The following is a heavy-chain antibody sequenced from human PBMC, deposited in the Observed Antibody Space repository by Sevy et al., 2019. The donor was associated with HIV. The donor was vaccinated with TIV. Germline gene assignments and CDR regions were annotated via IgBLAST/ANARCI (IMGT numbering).Heavy chain of an antibody. CDR3: ARDLRYSSSRMDAFDI. CDR2: ISYDGSKK. CDR1: GFTFSSYA. D-gene: IGHD6-13*01. J-gene: IGHJ3*02. V-gene: IGHV3-30-3*01. Sequence: GGSLRLSCAASGFTFSSYAMHWVRQAPGKGLEWVAVISYDGSKKYYADSVKGRFTISRDNSKNTLYLQMNSLRAEDTAVYYCARDLRYSSSRMDAFDIWGQGTMVTVSS.